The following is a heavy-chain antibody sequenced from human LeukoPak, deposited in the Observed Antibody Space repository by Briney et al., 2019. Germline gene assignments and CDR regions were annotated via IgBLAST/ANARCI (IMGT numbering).Heavy chain of an antibody. V-gene: IGHV4-59*01. Sequence: PSETLSLTCAVSGGSITSYYWNWFRQPPGKGLEWLGYINYSGHTNYNPSLKSRVTISVDTSKNQFSLKLSSVTAADTAVYYCARDTGGDYVFEYWGQGTQVTVSS. CDR3: ARDTGGDYVFEY. D-gene: IGHD4-17*01. CDR1: GGSITSYY. J-gene: IGHJ4*02. CDR2: INYSGHT.